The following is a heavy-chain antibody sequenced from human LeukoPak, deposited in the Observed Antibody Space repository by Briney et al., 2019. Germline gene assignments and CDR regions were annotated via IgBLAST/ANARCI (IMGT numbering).Heavy chain of an antibody. J-gene: IGHJ6*02. CDR2: FSGSGAST. CDR1: GFTFSTFA. V-gene: IGHV3-23*01. CDR3: AKFSPTPLLNYYYYGMDV. Sequence: GGSLRLSCAASGFTFSTFAMSWVHQAPGTGLEWVSCFSGSGASTYYADPVKGRFTISRDNSKNTLYLQMNSLRAEDTAVYYCAKFSPTPLLNYYYYGMDVWGQGTTVTVSS.